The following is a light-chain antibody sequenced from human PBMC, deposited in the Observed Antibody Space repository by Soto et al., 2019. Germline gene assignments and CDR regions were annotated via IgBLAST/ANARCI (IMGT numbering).Light chain of an antibody. CDR3: QQSASWPWT. V-gene: IGKV3-15*01. Sequence: EIVMTQSPATLSVCPGERATLSCRASQGIRNFLAWYQQKPGQAPRLLISGASTRATGIPARFSGSGSGTDFTLTISSLQSEDFAVYYCQQSASWPWTFGQGTKVEIK. CDR2: GAS. CDR1: QGIRNF. J-gene: IGKJ1*01.